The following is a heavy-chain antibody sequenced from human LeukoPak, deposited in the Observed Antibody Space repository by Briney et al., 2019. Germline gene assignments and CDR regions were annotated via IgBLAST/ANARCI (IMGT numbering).Heavy chain of an antibody. CDR3: ARFNYYDSSGSDY. Sequence: PSETLSLTCTVSGGSISSSSYYWGWIRQPPGKGLEWIGSIYYSGSTYCNPSLKSRVTISVDTSKNQFSLKLSSVTAADTAVYYCARFNYYDSSGSDYWGQGTLVTVSS. CDR1: GGSISSSSYY. D-gene: IGHD3-22*01. J-gene: IGHJ4*02. CDR2: IYYSGST. V-gene: IGHV4-39*01.